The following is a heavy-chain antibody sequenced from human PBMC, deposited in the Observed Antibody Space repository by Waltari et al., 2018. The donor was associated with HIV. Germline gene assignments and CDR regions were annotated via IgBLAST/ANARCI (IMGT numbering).Heavy chain of an antibody. Sequence: QVQLVESGGGVVQPGRSLRLSCAASGFTFSSYGMHWVRPAPGQGLEWVAVISYDGSNKYYADSVKGRFTISRDNSKNTLYLQMNSLRAEDTAVYYCAKGGEEWQWLVQGDAFDIWGQGTMVTISS. CDR2: ISYDGSNK. V-gene: IGHV3-30*18. J-gene: IGHJ3*02. CDR1: GFTFSSYG. D-gene: IGHD6-19*01. CDR3: AKGGEEWQWLVQGDAFDI.